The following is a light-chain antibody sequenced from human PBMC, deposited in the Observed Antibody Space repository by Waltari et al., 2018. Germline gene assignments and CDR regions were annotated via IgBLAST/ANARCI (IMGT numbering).Light chain of an antibody. J-gene: IGKJ5*01. CDR3: QQYESLIA. CDR2: DVS. Sequence: DMQLTQSPSSLSASIGDGGSITCRASHDVSKRLNWYQQKLGEAPKLLIYDVSHLERGVPSRFRGRGSGTDFTLTISSLEPEDVATYYCQQYESLIAFGQGTRL. V-gene: IGKV1-33*01. CDR1: HDVSKR.